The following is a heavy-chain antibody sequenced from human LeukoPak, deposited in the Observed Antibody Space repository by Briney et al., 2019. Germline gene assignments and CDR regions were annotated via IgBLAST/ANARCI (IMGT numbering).Heavy chain of an antibody. CDR1: GYIFTNYA. CDR2: INAGNGKA. V-gene: IGHV1-3*01. D-gene: IGHD3-9*01. CDR3: ARGYYDLLTGHVVTYYFDY. J-gene: IGHJ4*02. Sequence: GASVEVSCKASGYIFTNYAIHWVRQAPGQRLEWMGWINAGNGKANYSQKFWGRVTLTRDTSASTAYMELSSLRSADTAVYYCARGYYDLLTGHVVTYYFDYWGQGTLVTVSS.